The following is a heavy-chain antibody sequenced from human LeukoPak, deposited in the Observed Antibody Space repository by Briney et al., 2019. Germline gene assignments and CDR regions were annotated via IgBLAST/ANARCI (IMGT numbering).Heavy chain of an antibody. CDR1: GLTLEDFA. CDR2: ISWDSTTI. V-gene: IGHV3-9*01. Sequence: GGSLRLSCSASGLTLEDFAMHWVRQVSGKGLEWVAQISWDSTTIRYADSAKGRFTVSRGNAKNSLFLQMNSLRQEDTALYYCVLESVAFQHWGQGTLVTVSS. D-gene: IGHD6-19*01. CDR3: VLESVAFQH. J-gene: IGHJ1*01.